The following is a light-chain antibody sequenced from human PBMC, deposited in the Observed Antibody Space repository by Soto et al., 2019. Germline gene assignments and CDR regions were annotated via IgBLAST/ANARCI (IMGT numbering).Light chain of an antibody. CDR1: QSISNW. CDR3: LQDRSYPRT. CDR2: AAS. V-gene: IGKV1-5*01. J-gene: IGKJ1*01. Sequence: DIQMTQSPSTLPASVGDRVTITCRASQSISNWLAWYKQKPGKVPKLLIYAASALHSGVPSRFRGSGSGTDFTLTISSLQPEDFAIYYCLQDRSYPRTFGQGTKVDIK.